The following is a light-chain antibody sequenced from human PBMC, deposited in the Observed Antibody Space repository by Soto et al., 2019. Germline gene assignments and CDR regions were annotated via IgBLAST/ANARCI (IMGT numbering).Light chain of an antibody. CDR2: LAS. V-gene: IGKV2-28*01. CDR1: QSLLQSNGYNY. Sequence: EIVMTQSPLSLPVTPGEPASISCRSSQSLLQSNGYNYLDWFLEKPGQSPQLLIYLASHRASGVPDRFSGSGSCTDFTLKISRVEAEDVGVYYCMQPLQSHTCGQGTKLEIK. J-gene: IGKJ2*01. CDR3: MQPLQSHT.